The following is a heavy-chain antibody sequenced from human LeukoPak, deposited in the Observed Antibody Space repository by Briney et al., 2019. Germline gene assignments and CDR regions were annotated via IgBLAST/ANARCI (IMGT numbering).Heavy chain of an antibody. D-gene: IGHD6-19*01. CDR1: GFTFSNYG. CDR2: IRYDGSNK. V-gene: IGHV3-30*02. CDR3: SNGRTSSGTLQHDY. Sequence: GGSLRLSCAASGFTFSNYGMHWVRQAPGKGLEWVAFIRYDGSNKYYADSVKGRFTIFRDNAKNSLFLQMNSLRAEDTALYYCSNGRTSSGTLQHDYWGQGTLVTVSS. J-gene: IGHJ4*02.